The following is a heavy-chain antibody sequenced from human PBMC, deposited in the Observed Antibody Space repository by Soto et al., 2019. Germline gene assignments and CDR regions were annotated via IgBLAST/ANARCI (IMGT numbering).Heavy chain of an antibody. D-gene: IGHD1-1*01. CDR2: IYYSGST. CDR1: GGSISGYY. J-gene: IGHJ4*02. Sequence: SETLSLTFIVSGGSISGYYWTWIRQPPGKGLESIGYIYYSGSTNYNPSLKSRVTISVDTSKNQFSLKLNSVTAEDTAVYYCARGRESYKWNDVGYWGQGTLVTVSS. V-gene: IGHV4-59*01. CDR3: ARGRESYKWNDVGY.